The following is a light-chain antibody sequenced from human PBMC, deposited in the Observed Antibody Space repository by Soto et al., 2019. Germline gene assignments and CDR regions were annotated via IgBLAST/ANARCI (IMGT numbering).Light chain of an antibody. J-gene: IGLJ2*01. CDR3: QSYDRSLSAV. CDR1: SSNIGAGYD. V-gene: IGLV1-40*01. CDR2: GNS. Sequence: QSVLTQPPSVSGAPGQRVTISCTGSSSNIGAGYDVHWYQQLPGTAPKLLIYGNSNRPSGVPDRFSGSKSGTSASLDITGLQAEDEADYYCQSYDRSLSAVFGGGTKLTVL.